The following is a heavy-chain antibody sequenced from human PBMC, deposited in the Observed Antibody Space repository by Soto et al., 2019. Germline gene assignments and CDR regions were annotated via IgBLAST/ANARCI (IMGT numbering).Heavy chain of an antibody. CDR2: ISSSSSTI. V-gene: IGHV3-48*01. CDR3: ARHPERIAEIGWFDP. J-gene: IGHJ5*02. Sequence: GGSLRLSWAASGFTFISGVMNWVRQAPGKGLEWVSYISSSSSTIYYADSVKGRFTISRDNAKNSLYLQMNSLRAEDTAVYYCARHPERIAEIGWFDPWGQGT. D-gene: IGHD6-13*01. CDR1: GFTFISGV.